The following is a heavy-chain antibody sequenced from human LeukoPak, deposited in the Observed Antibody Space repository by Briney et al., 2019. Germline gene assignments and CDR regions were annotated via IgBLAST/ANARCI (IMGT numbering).Heavy chain of an antibody. CDR1: GFTFSSYG. J-gene: IGHJ6*03. CDR2: ISYDGSNK. D-gene: IGHD3-10*01. V-gene: IGHV3-30*19. Sequence: PGGSLRLSCAASGFTFSSYGMHWVRQAPGKGLEWVAVISYDGSNKYYADSVKGRFTISRDNSKNTLYLQMNSLRAEDTAVYYCARASYYYGSGSYYNGPHYYYYYMDVWGKGTTVTVSS. CDR3: ARASYYYGSGSYYNGPHYYYYYMDV.